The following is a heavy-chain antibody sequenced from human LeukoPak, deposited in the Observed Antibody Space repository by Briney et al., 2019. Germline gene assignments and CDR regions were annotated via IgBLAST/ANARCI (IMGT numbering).Heavy chain of an antibody. V-gene: IGHV4-59*01. Sequence: SETLSLTCTVSGGSISSYYWSWIRQPPGKGVEWIGYVYYSGSAHYNPSLKSRVTISVDTSKNQFSLKLSSVTAADTAVYYCARDSSIGLYGMDVWGQGTTVTVSS. CDR1: GGSISSYY. CDR3: ARDSSIGLYGMDV. J-gene: IGHJ6*02. D-gene: IGHD6-13*01. CDR2: VYYSGSA.